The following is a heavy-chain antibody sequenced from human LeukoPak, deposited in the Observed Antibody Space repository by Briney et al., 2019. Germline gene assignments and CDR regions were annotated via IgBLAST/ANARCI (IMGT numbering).Heavy chain of an antibody. D-gene: IGHD1-26*01. J-gene: IGHJ4*02. Sequence: PGGSLRLSCAASGFNFNDYAMSWVRQAPGKGLQWVSTISGSGDTTYYADSVKGRLTISRDNSKNTLYLQMSSLRVEDTAVYYCAEERHSSSGMFDYWGQGTLVTVSS. V-gene: IGHV3-23*01. CDR3: AEERHSSSGMFDY. CDR1: GFNFNDYA. CDR2: ISGSGDTT.